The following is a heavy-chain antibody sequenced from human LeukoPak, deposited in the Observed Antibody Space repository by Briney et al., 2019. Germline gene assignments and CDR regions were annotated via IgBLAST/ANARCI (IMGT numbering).Heavy chain of an antibody. CDR1: GGSISSGDYY. CDR2: IYYSGST. CDR3: ARGGDYYGSGSYFDY. D-gene: IGHD3-10*01. V-gene: IGHV4-30-4*01. J-gene: IGHJ4*02. Sequence: SETLSLTCTVSGGSISSGDYYWSRIRQPPGKGLEWIGYIYYSGSTYYNPSLKSRVTISVDTSKNQFSLKLSSVTAADTAVYYCARGGDYYGSGSYFDYWGQGTLVTVSS.